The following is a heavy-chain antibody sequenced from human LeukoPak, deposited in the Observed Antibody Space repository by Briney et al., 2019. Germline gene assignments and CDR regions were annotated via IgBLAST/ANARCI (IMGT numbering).Heavy chain of an antibody. CDR3: ARHGRLNWSGGSCYVY. CDR1: GYSFPSYC. Sequence: GLPMQISCHGSGYSFPSYCTTGVRQVRGQGLGWMGRVDPSDSYTNSATSFQGHVTISADKSISTAYLQWSRLKASDTAMYYCARHGRLNWSGGSCYVYWGQGTLVTVSS. J-gene: IGHJ4*02. CDR2: VDPSDSYT. D-gene: IGHD2-15*01. V-gene: IGHV5-10-1*01.